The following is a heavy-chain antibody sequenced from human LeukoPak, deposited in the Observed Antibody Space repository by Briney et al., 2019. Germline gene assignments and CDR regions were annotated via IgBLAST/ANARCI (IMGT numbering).Heavy chain of an antibody. CDR1: GYTFTGYY. Sequence: GASVKVSCKASGYTFTGYYMHWVRQAPGQGLEWMGGIIPIFGTANYAQKFQGRVTITADKSTSTAYMELSSLRSEDTAVYYCARNLGLRFLEWLSLGWFDPWGQGTLVTVSS. J-gene: IGHJ5*02. D-gene: IGHD3-3*01. V-gene: IGHV1-69*06. CDR3: ARNLGLRFLEWLSLGWFDP. CDR2: IIPIFGTA.